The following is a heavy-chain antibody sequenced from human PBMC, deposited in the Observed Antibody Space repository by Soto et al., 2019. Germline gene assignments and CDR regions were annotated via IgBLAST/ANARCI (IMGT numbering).Heavy chain of an antibody. CDR3: ANGLVPAGGYNWFDP. D-gene: IGHD2-2*01. CDR2: ISGSGGST. J-gene: IGHJ5*02. V-gene: IGHV3-23*01. CDR1: GFTFSSYA. Sequence: GGSLRLSCAASGFTFSSYAMSWVRQAPGKGLEWVSAISGSGGSTYYADSVKGRFTISRDNSKNTLYLQMNSLRAEDTAVYYCANGLVPAGGYNWFDPWGQGTLVTVSS.